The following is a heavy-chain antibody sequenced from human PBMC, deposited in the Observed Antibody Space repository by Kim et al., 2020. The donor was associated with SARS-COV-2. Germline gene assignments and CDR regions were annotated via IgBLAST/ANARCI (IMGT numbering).Heavy chain of an antibody. CDR1: GGSFNTYA. CDR3: ARPLLELERLRPFHI. CDR2: IIPIFGTE. Sequence: SVKVSCKTSGGSFNTYAMNWVRQAPGQGLEWMGGIIPIFGTEDYAQKFQGRVTITADDSTSTSFLELSSLTPDDTAVYYCARPLLELERLRPFHIWGQG. D-gene: IGHD1-1*01. V-gene: IGHV1-69*13. J-gene: IGHJ3*02.